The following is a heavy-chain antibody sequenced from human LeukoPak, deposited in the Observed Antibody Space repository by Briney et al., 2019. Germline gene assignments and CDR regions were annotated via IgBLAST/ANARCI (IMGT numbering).Heavy chain of an antibody. CDR3: ARRSPYCSSTSCYRYYYYGMDV. V-gene: IGHV4-59*01. CDR1: GGSISSSY. CDR2: IYFSGST. Sequence: SETLSLTCTVSGGSISSSYWSWTRQPPGKGLECIGCIYFSGSTNYNPSLKSRVTISIDTSKNQFSLSLTSVTAADTAVYYCARRSPYCSSTSCYRYYYYGMDVWGQGTTVTVSS. J-gene: IGHJ6*02. D-gene: IGHD2-2*01.